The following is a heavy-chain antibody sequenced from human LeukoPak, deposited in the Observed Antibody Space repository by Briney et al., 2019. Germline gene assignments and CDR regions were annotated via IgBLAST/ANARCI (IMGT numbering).Heavy chain of an antibody. J-gene: IGHJ5*02. CDR3: ARDRGYSTFDN. CDR1: GFPFSNYW. CDR2: MKEDGGEI. V-gene: IGHV3-7*01. D-gene: IGHD4-23*01. Sequence: PGGSLRLSCAASGFPFSNYWMSWVRQAPGKGLEWVANMKEDGGEINYVDSVKGRFTISRDNAKNSLYLHMNSLRVEDTAAYYCARDRGYSTFDNWGQGTLVTVSS.